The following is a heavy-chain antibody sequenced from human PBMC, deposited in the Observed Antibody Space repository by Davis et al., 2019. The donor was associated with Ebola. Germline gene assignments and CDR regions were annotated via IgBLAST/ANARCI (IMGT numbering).Heavy chain of an antibody. D-gene: IGHD1-26*01. J-gene: IGHJ4*02. CDR2: IYYSGNT. CDR3: ARDFSSILWEPFDF. Sequence: PSETLSLTCSVSGGSISDRNYFWGWVLQPPGKGLEWIGSIYYSGNTYYNPSLKNRATISVDTSKNQFSLRLNSVTAADTAVYFCARDFSSILWEPFDFWGQGTLVTVSS. V-gene: IGHV4-39*02. CDR1: GGSISDRNYF.